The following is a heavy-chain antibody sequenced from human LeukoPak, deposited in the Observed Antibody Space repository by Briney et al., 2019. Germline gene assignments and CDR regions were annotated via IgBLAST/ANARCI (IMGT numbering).Heavy chain of an antibody. CDR1: GFTFSSYE. CDR2: ISIIGSTI. CDR3: ARGLPHLYSGYGSGAIDY. Sequence: QHRGSLRVSCAAPGFTFSSYEMNWVRQAPGKGLERGSYISIIGSTIYYAQSAKGRFTISRDNAKNSMYLRMNSLRAEDTAVYYCARGLPHLYSGYGSGAIDYWGQGTLVTIPS. V-gene: IGHV3-48*03. J-gene: IGHJ4*02. D-gene: IGHD5-12*01.